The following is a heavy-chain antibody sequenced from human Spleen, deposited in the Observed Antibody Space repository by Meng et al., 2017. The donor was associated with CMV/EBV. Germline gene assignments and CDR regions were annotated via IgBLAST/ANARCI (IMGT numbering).Heavy chain of an antibody. CDR1: GGTFNSYA. CDR2: IIPIFGTA. Sequence: SGGTFNSYAISWVRHAPGQGLEWVGGIIPIFGTANYAQKFQGRVTITTDESTSTAYMELSSLRSEDTAVYYCAVYITFGGNPRPFDYWGQGTLVTVSS. J-gene: IGHJ4*02. CDR3: AVYITFGGNPRPFDY. V-gene: IGHV1-69*05. D-gene: IGHD3-16*01.